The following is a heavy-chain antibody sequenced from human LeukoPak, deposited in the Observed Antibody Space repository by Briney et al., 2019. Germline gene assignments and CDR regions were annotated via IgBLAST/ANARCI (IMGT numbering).Heavy chain of an antibody. J-gene: IGHJ4*02. Sequence: GGSLRLSSAASGFTFSTYTMTWVRQAPGKGLECVSTIDGRGADTYYADSVKGRFTISRDNSRNTVYLQMNSLRADDTAVYYCAKDRAGTPWADWGQGTLVTVSS. CDR2: IDGRGADT. CDR1: GFTFSTYT. CDR3: AKDRAGTPWAD. V-gene: IGHV3-23*01. D-gene: IGHD1-1*01.